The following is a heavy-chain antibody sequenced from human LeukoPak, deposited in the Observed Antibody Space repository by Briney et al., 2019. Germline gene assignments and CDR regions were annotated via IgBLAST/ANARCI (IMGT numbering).Heavy chain of an antibody. D-gene: IGHD2-15*01. CDR3: AKGRDCSGGSCYLYYFDY. Sequence: PGGSLRLSCAASGFTFSSYAMSWVRQAPGKGLEWVSAISGSGGSTHYADSVKGRFTISRDNSKNTLYLQMNSLRAEDTAVYYCAKGRDCSGGSCYLYYFDYWGQGTLVTVSS. J-gene: IGHJ4*02. V-gene: IGHV3-23*01. CDR1: GFTFSSYA. CDR2: ISGSGGST.